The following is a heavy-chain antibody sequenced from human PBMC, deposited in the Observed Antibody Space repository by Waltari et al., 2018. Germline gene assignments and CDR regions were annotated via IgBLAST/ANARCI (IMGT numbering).Heavy chain of an antibody. D-gene: IGHD3-3*01. CDR2: IYYSGST. CDR3: ARSPPYDFWSGYFDY. Sequence: QVQLQESGPGLVKPSETLSLTCTVSGGSISSYHWSWIRQPPGKGLEWIGYIYYSGSTNYNPSLKSRVTISVDTSKNQFSLKLSSVTAADTAVYYCARSPPYDFWSGYFDYWGQGTLVTVSS. V-gene: IGHV4-59*01. J-gene: IGHJ4*02. CDR1: GGSISSYH.